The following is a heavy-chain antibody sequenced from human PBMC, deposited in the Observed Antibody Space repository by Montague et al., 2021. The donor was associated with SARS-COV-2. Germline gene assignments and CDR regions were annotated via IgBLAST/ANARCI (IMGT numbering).Heavy chain of an antibody. D-gene: IGHD3-22*01. V-gene: IGHV3-7*01. J-gene: IGHJ4*02. Sequence: SLRLSCAASGFTFSSYWMIWVRQAPGKGLEWVANIKEDGSEKQYVDSVKGRFTISRDNSKDSLYLQMNSLRAEDTAVYYCAREYFDNRCMGHYWGQGTLVTVSS. CDR1: GFTFSSYW. CDR3: AREYFDNRCMGHY. CDR2: IKEDGSEK.